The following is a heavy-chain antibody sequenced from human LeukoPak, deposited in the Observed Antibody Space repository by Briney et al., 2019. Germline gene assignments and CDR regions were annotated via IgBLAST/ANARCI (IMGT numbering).Heavy chain of an antibody. V-gene: IGHV1-2*02. CDR3: ATGGNYGDYFDY. CDR2: INPNSGGT. D-gene: IGHD4-17*01. J-gene: IGHJ4*02. Sequence: ASVKVSCKASGYTFTGYYMHWVRQAPGQGLEWMGWINPNSGGTNYAQKFQGRVTMTEDTSTDTAYMELSSLRSEDTAVYYCATGGNYGDYFDYWGQGTLVTVSS. CDR1: GYTFTGYY.